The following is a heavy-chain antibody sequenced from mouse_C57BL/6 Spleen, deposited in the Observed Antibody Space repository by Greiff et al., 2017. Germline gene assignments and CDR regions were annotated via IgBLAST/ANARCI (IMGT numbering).Heavy chain of an antibody. CDR1: GYAFSSSW. V-gene: IGHV1-82*01. Sequence: VKLMESGPELVKPGASVKISCKASGYAFSSSWMNWVKQRPGKGLEWIGRIYPGDGDTNYNGKFKGKATLTADKSSSTAYMQLSSLTSEDSAVYFCARSKGESLFAYWGQGTLVTVSA. CDR3: ARSKGESLFAY. D-gene: IGHD1-3*01. J-gene: IGHJ3*01. CDR2: IYPGDGDT.